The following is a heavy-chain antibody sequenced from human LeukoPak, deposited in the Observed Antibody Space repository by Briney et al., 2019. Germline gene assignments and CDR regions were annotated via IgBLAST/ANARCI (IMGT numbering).Heavy chain of an antibody. D-gene: IGHD3/OR15-3a*01. CDR2: ISYDGSNK. J-gene: IGHJ4*02. V-gene: IGHV3-30*03. Sequence: GGSLRLSCAASGFTFSSYGMHWVRQAPGKGLEWVAVISYDGSNKCYADSVRGRFTISRDNSKNTLYLQMNSLRAEDTAVYYCAHGDWDYWGQGTLATVSS. CDR3: AHGDWDY. CDR1: GFTFSSYG.